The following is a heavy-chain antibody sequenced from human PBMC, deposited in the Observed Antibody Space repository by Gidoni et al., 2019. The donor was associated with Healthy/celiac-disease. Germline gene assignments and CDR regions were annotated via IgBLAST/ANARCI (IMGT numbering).Heavy chain of an antibody. CDR3: ARDLSSGWYVPLGY. V-gene: IGHV3-7*01. Sequence: EVQLVESGGGLAQPGGSRRLSCAPSGFTFSSYWMSWVRQAPGKGLEWVANIKQDGSEKYYVDSVKGRFTISRDNAKNSLYLQMNSLRAEDTAVYYCARDLSSGWYVPLGYWGQGTLVTVSS. CDR1: GFTFSSYW. J-gene: IGHJ4*02. D-gene: IGHD6-19*01. CDR2: IKQDGSEK.